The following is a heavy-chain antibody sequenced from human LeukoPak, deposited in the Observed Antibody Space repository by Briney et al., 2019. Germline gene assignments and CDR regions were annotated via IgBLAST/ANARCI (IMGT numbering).Heavy chain of an antibody. Sequence: GGSLRLSCAASGFTFSSYWMHWVRQGPGKGLVWVSRIKSDGSSTSYADSVKGRFTISRDNAKNTLNLQMNSLRAEDTAVYYCARDLGQYYDTSDNWFDPWGQGTLVTVSS. CDR2: IKSDGSST. CDR3: ARDLGQYYDTSDNWFDP. D-gene: IGHD3-22*01. CDR1: GFTFSSYW. V-gene: IGHV3-74*01. J-gene: IGHJ5*02.